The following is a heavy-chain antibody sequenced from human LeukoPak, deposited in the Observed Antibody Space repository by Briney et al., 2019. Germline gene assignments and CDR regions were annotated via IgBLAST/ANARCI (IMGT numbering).Heavy chain of an antibody. Sequence: GSLRLSCVVSGFTFSSYWMSWFRQAPGKGLEWIGSIYYSGSTYCNPSLKSRVTISVDTSKNQFSLKLNSVTATDTAVYYCARHYGPWGQGTLVTVSS. CDR3: ARHYGP. CDR2: IYYSGST. V-gene: IGHV4-39*01. D-gene: IGHD3-10*01. J-gene: IGHJ4*02. CDR1: GFTFSSYW.